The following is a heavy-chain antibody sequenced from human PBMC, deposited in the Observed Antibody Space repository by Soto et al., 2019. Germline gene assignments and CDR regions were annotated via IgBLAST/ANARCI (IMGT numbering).Heavy chain of an antibody. D-gene: IGHD2-15*01. Sequence: SVSLPLTCSVSGDPISSGDYNWNWFRQHPGEGPKWIGYIYYSGISNFNPSLRSRVTISVDTAQNQISLRLASENAADTAVHYCARAGRHSCTRFWFEPMRQATLVAVSS. CDR3: ARAGRHSCTRFWFEP. V-gene: IGHV4-31*03. CDR1: GDPISSGDYN. J-gene: IGHJ5*02. CDR2: IYYSGIS.